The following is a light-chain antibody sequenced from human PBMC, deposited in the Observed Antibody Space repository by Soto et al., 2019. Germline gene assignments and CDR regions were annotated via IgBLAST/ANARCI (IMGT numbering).Light chain of an antibody. CDR1: QSISSS. CDR2: DAS. V-gene: IGKV1-5*01. CDR3: QQYECSPYS. J-gene: IGKJ2*01. Sequence: IQMTQSPSTVSASVGDRVTITCRASQSISSSLAWYQQKPGKAPKVLIYDASSLDSGVPSRFSGSGDGTDFTLTGSSLPPGDFATYSCQQYECSPYSFGQGTKLEIK.